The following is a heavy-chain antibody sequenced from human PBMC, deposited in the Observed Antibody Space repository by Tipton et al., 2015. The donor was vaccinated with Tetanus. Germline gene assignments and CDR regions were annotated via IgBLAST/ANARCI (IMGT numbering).Heavy chain of an antibody. CDR2: IYSGGTT. CDR1: GFTVSGNF. CDR3: ARVAGFCGGDCLDS. Sequence: SLRLSCAASGFTVSGNFMTWVRQAPGEGLEWVSIIYSGGTTYYADSVKGRFTISRDNSEDTLYLRMDSLRPEDTTVYYCARVAGFCGGDCLDSWGLGAQVTVSS. V-gene: IGHV3-53*01. D-gene: IGHD2-21*01. J-gene: IGHJ4*02.